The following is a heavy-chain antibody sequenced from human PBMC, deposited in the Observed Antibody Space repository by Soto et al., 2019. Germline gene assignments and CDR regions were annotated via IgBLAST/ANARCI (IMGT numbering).Heavy chain of an antibody. V-gene: IGHV3-33*08. CDR3: ARSGVGRAQYYCYYYCMGV. D-gene: IGHD6-13*01. CDR1: GCTFISYG. Sequence: PGLSLRVCWAASGCTFISYGMRWVRQDKGKGLEWVAVIWYDGSNKYYADSVKGRFTISRDNSKNTLYLQMNSLRAEDTAVYYCARSGVGRAQYYCYYYCMGVWGKGTTLTVSS. CDR2: IWYDGSNK. J-gene: IGHJ6*03.